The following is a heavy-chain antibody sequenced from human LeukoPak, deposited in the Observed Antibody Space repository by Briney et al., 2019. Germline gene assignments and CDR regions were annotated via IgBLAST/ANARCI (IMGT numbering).Heavy chain of an antibody. V-gene: IGHV3-7*03. Sequence: GGSLRLSCAASGFTFSSYSMNWVRQVPGRGPEWVANVNRDGSETYYLDSVKGRFTISRDNAKSSLYLQMNSLRAEDTALYYCVRNNAMDVWGQGTAVIVSS. CDR2: VNRDGSET. D-gene: IGHD2-8*01. CDR1: GFTFSSYS. J-gene: IGHJ6*02. CDR3: VRNNAMDV.